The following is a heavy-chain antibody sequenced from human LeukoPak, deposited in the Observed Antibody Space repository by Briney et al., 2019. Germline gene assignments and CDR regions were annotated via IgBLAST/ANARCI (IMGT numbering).Heavy chain of an antibody. V-gene: IGHV3-30-3*01. J-gene: IGHJ4*02. Sequence: PGRSLRLSWAASGFTFSIYAMHWSGQAPGKGLEWVAVISYDGSNKYYADSVKGRFTISRDNSKNTLYLQMNSLRAEDTAVYYCARSLVGAFDYWGQGTLVTVSS. CDR2: ISYDGSNK. D-gene: IGHD1-26*01. CDR3: ARSLVGAFDY. CDR1: GFTFSIYA.